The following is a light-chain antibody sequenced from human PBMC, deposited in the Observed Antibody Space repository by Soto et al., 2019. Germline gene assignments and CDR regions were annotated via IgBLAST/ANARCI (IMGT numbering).Light chain of an antibody. V-gene: IGLV1-44*01. CDR3: AAWDDSLNGPV. Sequence: QSVLTQPPSASGTPGQRVTISCSGSSSNIASETVNWYQQLPGTAPKLLIYGNNHRPSGVPDRFSGSKSGTSASLAISGLQSEDEADYYCAAWDDSLNGPVFGGGTQLTVL. CDR2: GNN. CDR1: SSNIASET. J-gene: IGLJ2*01.